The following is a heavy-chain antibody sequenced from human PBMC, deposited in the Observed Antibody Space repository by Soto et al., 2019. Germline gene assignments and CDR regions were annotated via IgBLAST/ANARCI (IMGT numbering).Heavy chain of an antibody. CDR3: ARDWYMDY. V-gene: IGHV3-7*04. CDR1: GFTFSNHW. D-gene: IGHD1-20*01. CDR2: IKQDGSEK. J-gene: IGHJ4*02. Sequence: EVQLVESGGGLVQPGESLRLSCAASGFTFSNHWINWIRQTPGRGLEWLAVIKQDGSEKYYVDSVKGRFTVSRDNDMNSTYLQMNSLRVDDTAVYYCARDWYMDYWGQGTLVTVSS.